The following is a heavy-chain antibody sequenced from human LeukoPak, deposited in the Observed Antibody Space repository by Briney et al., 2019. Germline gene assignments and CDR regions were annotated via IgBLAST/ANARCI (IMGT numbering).Heavy chain of an antibody. CDR1: GGSISSSSYY. CDR2: IYYSGSP. Sequence: SETLCLTCTVSGGSISSSSYYWGWIRQPPGNGLEWGGSIYYSGSPYYTPSLKSRVPISVDTSKTQFPLKLSSVTAADAAVYYCASPGWSGDHGYLDYWGQGTLVTVSS. CDR3: ASPGWSGDHGYLDY. J-gene: IGHJ4*02. D-gene: IGHD4-17*01. V-gene: IGHV4-39*06.